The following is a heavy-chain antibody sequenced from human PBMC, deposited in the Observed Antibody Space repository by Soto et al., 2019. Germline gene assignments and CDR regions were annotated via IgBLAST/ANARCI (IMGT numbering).Heavy chain of an antibody. Sequence: SETLSLTCTVSGGSISSGGYYWSWIRQHPGKGLEWIGYIYYSGSTYYNPSLKSRVTISVDTSKNQFSLKLSSVTAADTAVYYCAGTPSKFFVRLAARRDWFDPWGQGTLVTVSS. J-gene: IGHJ5*02. CDR2: IYYSGST. CDR1: GGSISSGGYY. CDR3: AGTPSKFFVRLAARRDWFDP. D-gene: IGHD6-6*01. V-gene: IGHV4-31*03.